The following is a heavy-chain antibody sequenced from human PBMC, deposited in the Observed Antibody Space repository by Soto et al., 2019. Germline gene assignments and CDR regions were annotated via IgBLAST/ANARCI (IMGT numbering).Heavy chain of an antibody. J-gene: IGHJ4*02. CDR2: ISAYSGKT. Sequence: ASVKVSCKTSGYTFTTYGISWVRQAPGQGLEWVGWISAYSGKTHYAQKFQGKVTMTTDTSTNIAYLELRSLRSDDTAVYYCARDPYLGDHQYWGQGTLVTVSS. D-gene: IGHD3-16*01. CDR1: GYTFTTYG. V-gene: IGHV1-18*01. CDR3: ARDPYLGDHQY.